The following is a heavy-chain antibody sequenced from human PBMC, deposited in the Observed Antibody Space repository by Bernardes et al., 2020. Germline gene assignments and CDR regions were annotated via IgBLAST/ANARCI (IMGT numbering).Heavy chain of an antibody. V-gene: IGHV3-7*01. Sequence: GGSLRLSCEVSGLTFRSYWMSWVRQTPGKGLEWVADIKQDGSEKYYVDSVKGRFTISRDNARNSLYLQMNSLKAEDTAAYHCATRGRITRPVWFDPWGQGTLVTVSS. CDR2: IKQDGSEK. D-gene: IGHD6-6*01. CDR3: ATRGRITRPVWFDP. CDR1: GLTFRSYW. J-gene: IGHJ5*02.